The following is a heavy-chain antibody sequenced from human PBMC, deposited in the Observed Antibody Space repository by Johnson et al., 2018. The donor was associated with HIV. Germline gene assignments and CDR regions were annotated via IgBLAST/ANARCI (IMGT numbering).Heavy chain of an antibody. Sequence: QMQLVESGGGVVQPGRSLRLSCAASGFAFSSYAMHWVRQAPGKGLEWVAVISYDGSNKYYADSVKGRFTISRDNSKNTLYLQMNSLRAEDTAVYYCARDFGAFDIWGQGTMVTVSS. J-gene: IGHJ3*02. CDR2: ISYDGSNK. V-gene: IGHV3-30*04. CDR1: GFAFSSYA. D-gene: IGHD3-10*01. CDR3: ARDFGAFDI.